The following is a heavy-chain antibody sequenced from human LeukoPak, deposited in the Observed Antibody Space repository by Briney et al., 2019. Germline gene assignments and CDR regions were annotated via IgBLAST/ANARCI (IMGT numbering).Heavy chain of an antibody. V-gene: IGHV3-53*04. J-gene: IGHJ4*02. CDR1: GFTVSTNC. D-gene: IGHD4/OR15-4a*01. Sequence: PGGSLRLSCAASGFTVSTNCMIWVRQPPGKGLEWVSVIYNTGSTYNADSVKGRFTISRHNSKNTVYLQMNNLRAEDTAMYYCARVGGAKYYFDYWGQGTLVTVSS. CDR2: IYNTGST. CDR3: ARVGGAKYYFDY.